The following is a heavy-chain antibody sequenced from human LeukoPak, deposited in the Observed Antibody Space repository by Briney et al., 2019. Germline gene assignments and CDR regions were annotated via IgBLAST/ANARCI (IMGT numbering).Heavy chain of an antibody. Sequence: GGSLRLSCAASGFTFSNFWMTWVREAPGKGLEWVANIKQDGSEKYYVDSVKGRFTISRDNSKNTLYLQMSSLRAEDTAVYYCAKDGIVVVSAAISDYYYYMDVWGKGTTVTVSS. D-gene: IGHD2-2*02. CDR1: GFTFSNFW. V-gene: IGHV3-7*03. J-gene: IGHJ6*03. CDR2: IKQDGSEK. CDR3: AKDGIVVVSAAISDYYYYMDV.